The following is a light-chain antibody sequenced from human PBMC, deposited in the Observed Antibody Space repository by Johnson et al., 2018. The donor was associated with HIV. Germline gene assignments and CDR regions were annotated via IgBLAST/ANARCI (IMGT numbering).Light chain of an antibody. V-gene: IGLV1-51*01. Sequence: QSVLTQPPSVSAAPGQKVTISCSGSSSNIGNNYVSWYQQLPGTDPKLLIYDNNKRPSGIPDRFSGSKSGTSATLGITGLQTGDEADYYCGTWDSSLSGVFGTGTKVTVL. CDR3: GTWDSSLSGV. J-gene: IGLJ1*01. CDR2: DNN. CDR1: SSNIGNNY.